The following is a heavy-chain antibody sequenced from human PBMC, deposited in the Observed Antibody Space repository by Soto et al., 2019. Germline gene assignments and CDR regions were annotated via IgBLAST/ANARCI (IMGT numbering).Heavy chain of an antibody. CDR2: IYYSGST. D-gene: IGHD3-3*01. Sequence: SETLSLTCTVSGGSISSYYWSWIRQPPGKGLEWIGYIYYSGSTNYNPSLKSRVTISVDTSKNQFSLKLSSVTAADTAVYYCARHLRFLKWFDPWGQGTLVTVSS. CDR1: GGSISSYY. V-gene: IGHV4-59*01. J-gene: IGHJ5*02. CDR3: ARHLRFLKWFDP.